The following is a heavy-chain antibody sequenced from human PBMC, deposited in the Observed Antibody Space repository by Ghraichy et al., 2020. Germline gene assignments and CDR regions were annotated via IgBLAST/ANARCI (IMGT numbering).Heavy chain of an antibody. J-gene: IGHJ6*03. Sequence: SETLSLTCTVSGGSISSSSYYWGWIRQPPGKGLEWIGSIYYSGSTYYNPSLKSRVTISVDTSKNQFSLKLSSVTAADTAVYYCAGHGVERRRYYYYYYMDVWGKGTTVTVSS. V-gene: IGHV4-39*01. CDR2: IYYSGST. D-gene: IGHD1-1*01. CDR3: AGHGVERRRYYYYYYMDV. CDR1: GGSISSSSYY.